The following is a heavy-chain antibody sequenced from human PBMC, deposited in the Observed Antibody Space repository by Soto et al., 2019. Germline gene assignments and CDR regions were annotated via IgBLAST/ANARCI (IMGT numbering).Heavy chain of an antibody. V-gene: IGHV1-69*02. J-gene: IGHJ4*02. CDR3: ASEVDGYNLKRFDY. D-gene: IGHD5-12*01. CDR1: GGTFSSYT. CDR2: IIPILGIA. Sequence: QVQLVQSGAEVKKPGSSVKVSCKASGGTFSSYTISWVRQAPGQGLEWMGRIIPILGIANYAQKFQGRVTXXAXKXXSTAYMELSSLRSEDTAVYYCASEVDGYNLKRFDYWGQGTLVTVSS.